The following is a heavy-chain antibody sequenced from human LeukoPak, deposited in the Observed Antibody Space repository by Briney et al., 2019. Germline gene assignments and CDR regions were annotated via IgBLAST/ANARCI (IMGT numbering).Heavy chain of an antibody. Sequence: ASVKVSCKASGYTFTSYYMHWVRQAPGQGLEWMGIINPSGGSTSYAQKFQGRVTMTRDTSTSTVYMELSSLRSEDTAVYYCARERVRGVSFGNFDPWGQGTLVTVSS. J-gene: IGHJ5*02. D-gene: IGHD3-10*01. CDR2: INPSGGST. V-gene: IGHV1-46*01. CDR1: GYTFTSYY. CDR3: ARERVRGVSFGNFDP.